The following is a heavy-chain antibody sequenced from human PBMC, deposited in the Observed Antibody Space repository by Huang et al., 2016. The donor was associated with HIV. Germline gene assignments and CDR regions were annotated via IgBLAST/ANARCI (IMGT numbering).Heavy chain of an antibody. J-gene: IGHJ4*02. V-gene: IGHV4-4*07. CDR1: GDSISGYY. Sequence: QVQLQESGPGLVKPSETLSLTCTVPGDSISGYYWSWIRQPAGEGLEWIGHIHSTVNTKFKPSLRSRMTMSVDTSRKQFSLKLDSVTAADTAVYYCARDNAYQGFFESWGQGTLVTV. CDR2: IHSTVNT. CDR3: ARDNAYQGFFES. D-gene: IGHD2-2*01.